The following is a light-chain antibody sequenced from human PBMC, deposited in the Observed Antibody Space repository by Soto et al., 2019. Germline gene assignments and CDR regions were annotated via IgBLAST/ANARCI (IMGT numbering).Light chain of an antibody. J-gene: IGKJ1*01. Sequence: DIQMTQSPSTLSASVGDRVSITCRASQSIGDWLAWYQQKPGKAPKLLIYKASNLQSGVPSRFSGSGSGTDFTLNISRQHPYDFETYYCQHYNSYSPTLKFGKETKVDIK. V-gene: IGKV1-5*03. CDR2: KAS. CDR3: QHYNSYSPTLK. CDR1: QSIGDW.